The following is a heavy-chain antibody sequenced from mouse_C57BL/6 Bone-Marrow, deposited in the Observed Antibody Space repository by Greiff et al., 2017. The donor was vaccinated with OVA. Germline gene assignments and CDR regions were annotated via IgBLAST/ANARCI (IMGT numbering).Heavy chain of an antibody. J-gene: IGHJ3*01. CDR2: IDPSDSET. CDR3: ARSDDYDGTTGAWFAY. Sequence: QVQLQQPGAELVRPGSSVKLSCKASGYTFTSYWMHWVKQRPIQGLEWIGNIDPSDSETHYNQKFKDKATLTVDKSSSTAYMQLKSLTSEDSAVYYCARSDDYDGTTGAWFAYWGQGTLVTVSA. V-gene: IGHV1-52*01. CDR1: GYTFTSYW. D-gene: IGHD2-4*01.